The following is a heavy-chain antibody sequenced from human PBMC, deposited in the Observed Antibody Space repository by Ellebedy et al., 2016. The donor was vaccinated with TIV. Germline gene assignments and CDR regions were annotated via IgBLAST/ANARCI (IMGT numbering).Heavy chain of an antibody. CDR3: TRARGGGGSVDY. CDR1: GVTVSSYN. Sequence: PGGSLRLSCAAPGVTVSSYNMNWVRQAPGKGLEWVSVLQSGGVTHYADSVKGRFTVSRDNSRNTLYLQMNSLSVEATAVYYCTRARGGGGSVDYWGQGTLVTVSS. CDR2: LQSGGVT. D-gene: IGHD2-21*01. J-gene: IGHJ4*02. V-gene: IGHV3-66*01.